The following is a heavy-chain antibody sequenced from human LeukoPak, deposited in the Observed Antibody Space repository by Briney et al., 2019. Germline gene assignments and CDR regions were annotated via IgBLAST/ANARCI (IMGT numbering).Heavy chain of an antibody. CDR3: ARLGSSWDEFDY. CDR2: IYYSGST. CDR1: GGSISSYY. Sequence: SETLSLTCAVSGGSISSYYWSWIRQPPGKGLEWIGYIYYSGSTNYNPSLKSRVTISVDTSKNQFSLKLSSVTAADTAVYYCARLGSSWDEFDYWGQGTLVTVSS. J-gene: IGHJ4*02. V-gene: IGHV4-59*08. D-gene: IGHD6-13*01.